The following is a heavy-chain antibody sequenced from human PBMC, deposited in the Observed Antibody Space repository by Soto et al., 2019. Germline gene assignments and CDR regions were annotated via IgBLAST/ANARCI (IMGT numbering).Heavy chain of an antibody. J-gene: IGHJ5*02. D-gene: IGHD1-1*01. V-gene: IGHV3-30*18. CDR3: AKGSQLERRSANWFDP. Sequence: GSLRLSCAASGFTFSSYGMHWVRQAPGKGLEWVAVISYDGSNKYYADSVKGRFTISRDNSKNTLYLQMNSLRAEDTAVYYCAKGSQLERRSANWFDPWGQGTLVTVSS. CDR1: GFTFSSYG. CDR2: ISYDGSNK.